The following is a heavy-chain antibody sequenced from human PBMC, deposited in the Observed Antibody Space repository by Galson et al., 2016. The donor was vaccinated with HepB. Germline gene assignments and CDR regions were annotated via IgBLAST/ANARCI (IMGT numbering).Heavy chain of an antibody. CDR1: GFTFSNAW. D-gene: IGHD1-1*01. CDR3: TTGGGNWALGMDV. CDR2: IKSKTDGGTT. V-gene: IGHV3-15*01. J-gene: IGHJ6*02. Sequence: SLRLSCAGSGFTFSNAWMSWVRQAPGKGLEWVGRIKSKTDGGTTEYAAPVKGRFTISRDDSKNTLYLQMNSLKTEDTAVYYCTTGGGNWALGMDVWGQGTTVTVSS.